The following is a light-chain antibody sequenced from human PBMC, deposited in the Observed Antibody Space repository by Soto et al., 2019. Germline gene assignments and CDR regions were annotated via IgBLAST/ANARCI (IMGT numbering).Light chain of an antibody. Sequence: QSVLNQPASVSGAPGQSITISCTGTSSDFGGYNYVSWYQQHPVKAPKLMIYDVTNRPSGVSDRFSGSKSGNTASLTISGLQAEDEADYYCSSYTSSSTPYVFGTGTQLPVL. CDR1: SSDFGGYNY. CDR2: DVT. V-gene: IGLV2-14*01. CDR3: SSYTSSSTPYV. J-gene: IGLJ1*01.